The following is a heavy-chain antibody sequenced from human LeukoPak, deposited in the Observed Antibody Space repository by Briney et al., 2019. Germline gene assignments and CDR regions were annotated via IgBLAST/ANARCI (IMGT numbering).Heavy chain of an antibody. J-gene: IGHJ4*02. CDR1: GFTFSSYG. CDR3: AKDGSEYCSGGSCYSGFDY. Sequence: PGGSLRLSCAASGFTFSSYGMHWVRQAPGKGLEWVAVISYDGSNKYYADSVKGRFTTSRDNSKNTLYLQMNSLRAEDTAVYYCAKDGSEYCSGGSCYSGFDYWGQGTLVTVSS. D-gene: IGHD2-15*01. CDR2: ISYDGSNK. V-gene: IGHV3-30*18.